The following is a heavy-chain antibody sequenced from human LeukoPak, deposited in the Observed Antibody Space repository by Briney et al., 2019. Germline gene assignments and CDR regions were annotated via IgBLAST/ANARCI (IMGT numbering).Heavy chain of an antibody. CDR2: ISAYNGNT. J-gene: IGHJ3*01. CDR3: ARSPEWLDDAFDF. CDR1: GGTFSSYA. Sequence: ASVKVSCKASGGTFSSYAISLVRQAPGQGLEWMGWISAYNGNTNYAQKLQGRVTMTTDTSTSTAYMELRSLRSDDTAVYYCARSPEWLDDAFDFWGQGTMVTVSS. D-gene: IGHD3-3*01. V-gene: IGHV1-18*01.